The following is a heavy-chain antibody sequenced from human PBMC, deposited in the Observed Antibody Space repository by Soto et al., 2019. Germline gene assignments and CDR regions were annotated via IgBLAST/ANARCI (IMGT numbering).Heavy chain of an antibody. CDR1: GGSISSSSYY. J-gene: IGHJ5*02. Sequence: ETLSLTCTVSGGSISSSSYYWGWIRQPPGKGLEWIGSVYYSGSTYYNPSLKSRVTISVDTSKNQFSLKLSSVTAADTAVYYCARRIQLWFSNWFDPWGQGTLVTVS. V-gene: IGHV4-39*01. D-gene: IGHD5-18*01. CDR2: VYYSGST. CDR3: ARRIQLWFSNWFDP.